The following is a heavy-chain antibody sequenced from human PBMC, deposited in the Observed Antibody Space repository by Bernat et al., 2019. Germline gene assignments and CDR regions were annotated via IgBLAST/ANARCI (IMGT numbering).Heavy chain of an antibody. J-gene: IGHJ2*01. D-gene: IGHD4-17*01. V-gene: IGHV4-59*01. CDR2: IYYSGST. Sequence: QVQLQESGPGLVKPSETLSLTCTVSGGSISSFYWTWIRQPPGKGLEWIGYIYYSGSTNYNPSLKGRVTISVDTSKNQFSLKLSSVTAADTAVYYCARDHGDYVYWYFDLWGRGTLVTVSS. CDR3: ARDHGDYVYWYFDL. CDR1: GGSISSFY.